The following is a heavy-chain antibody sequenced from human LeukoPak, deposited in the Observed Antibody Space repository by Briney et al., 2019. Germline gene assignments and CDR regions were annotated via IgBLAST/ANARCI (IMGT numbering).Heavy chain of an antibody. CDR2: TSSSSSYT. CDR3: ARSGGFGDFDY. J-gene: IGHJ4*02. CDR1: GFTFSDYY. D-gene: IGHD3-10*01. Sequence: PGGSLRLSCAASGFTFSDYYMSWIRQAPGKGLEWVSYTSSSSSYTNYADSVKGRFTISRDNAKNSLYLQMNSLRAEDTAVYYCARSGGFGDFDYWGQGTLVTVSS. V-gene: IGHV3-11*03.